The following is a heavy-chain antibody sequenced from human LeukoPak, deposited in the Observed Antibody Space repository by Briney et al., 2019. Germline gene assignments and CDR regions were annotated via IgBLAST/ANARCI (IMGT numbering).Heavy chain of an antibody. CDR1: GGSISSSSYY. J-gene: IGHJ4*02. Sequence: PSETLSLTCTVSGGSISSSSYYWGWIRQPPGKGLEWIGSIYYSGSTYYNPSLKSRVTISVDTSKNQFSLKLSSVTAADTAVCYCARFFVAGWFFFDYWGQGTLVTVSS. D-gene: IGHD2-15*01. CDR3: ARFFVAGWFFFDY. V-gene: IGHV4-39*01. CDR2: IYYSGST.